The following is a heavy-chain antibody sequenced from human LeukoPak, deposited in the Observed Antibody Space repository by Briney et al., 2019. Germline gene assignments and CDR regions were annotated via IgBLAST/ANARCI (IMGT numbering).Heavy chain of an antibody. Sequence: ASVKVSCKASGYTFTSYYMHWVRQAPGPGIEWMGIINPSGGSTSYAQKCQGRVTMTRDTSTSTVYMELSSLRSEDTAVYYCASASFYYYYGMDVWGQGTTVTVSS. CDR3: ASASFYYYYGMDV. V-gene: IGHV1-46*03. J-gene: IGHJ6*02. CDR1: GYTFTSYY. CDR2: INPSGGST.